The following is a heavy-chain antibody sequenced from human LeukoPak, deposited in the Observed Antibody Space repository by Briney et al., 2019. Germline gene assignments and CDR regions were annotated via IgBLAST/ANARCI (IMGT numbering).Heavy chain of an antibody. CDR1: GFTFNTYW. Sequence: GGSLRLSCAASGFTFNTYWMHWVRQAPGKGLVWVSRINNDGSDMSYADSVKGRFTISRDNAKNTLNLQMNSLRAEDTAVYYCARDLGQYYDTSDNWFDPWGQGTLVTVSS. CDR3: ARDLGQYYDTSDNWFDP. V-gene: IGHV3-74*01. D-gene: IGHD3-22*01. CDR2: INNDGSDM. J-gene: IGHJ5*02.